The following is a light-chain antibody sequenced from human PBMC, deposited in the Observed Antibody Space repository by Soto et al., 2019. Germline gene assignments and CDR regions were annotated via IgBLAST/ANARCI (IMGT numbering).Light chain of an antibody. CDR2: DAS. Sequence: EIVMTQSPATLSVSPGERATLSCRASQSVSTQLAWYQHKPGQAPRLLIYDASTRATGIPARFSGSRSGTEFTLTISSLQSGDFEVYYCQQYDNWPPLTFGGGTKVEIK. CDR3: QQYDNWPPLT. J-gene: IGKJ4*01. V-gene: IGKV3-15*01. CDR1: QSVSTQ.